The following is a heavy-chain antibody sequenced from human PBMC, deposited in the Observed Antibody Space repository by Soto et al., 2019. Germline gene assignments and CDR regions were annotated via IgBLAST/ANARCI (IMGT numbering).Heavy chain of an antibody. CDR2: IYHSGST. V-gene: IGHV4-30-2*01. Sequence: SETLSLTCAVSGGSISSGGYSWSWIRQPPGKGLEWIGYIYHSGSTYYNPSLKSRVTISVDRSKNQFSLKLSSVTAADTAVYYCAKAGDYDSSGYFDYWGQGTLVTVSS. CDR1: GGSISSGGYS. J-gene: IGHJ4*02. CDR3: AKAGDYDSSGYFDY. D-gene: IGHD3-22*01.